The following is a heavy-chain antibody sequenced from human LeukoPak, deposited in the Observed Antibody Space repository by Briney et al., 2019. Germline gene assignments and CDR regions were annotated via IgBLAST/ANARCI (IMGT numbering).Heavy chain of an antibody. CDR3: AREAASTVTAFDY. Sequence: GGSLRLSCAAFGFTVSVNYMSWVRQTPGKGLECVSVIYSGGNTYYADSVKGRFTISRDNAKNSLYLQMNSLRAEDTAVYYCAREAASTVTAFDYWGQGTLVTVSS. D-gene: IGHD4-17*01. V-gene: IGHV3-66*01. CDR2: IYSGGNT. CDR1: GFTVSVNY. J-gene: IGHJ4*02.